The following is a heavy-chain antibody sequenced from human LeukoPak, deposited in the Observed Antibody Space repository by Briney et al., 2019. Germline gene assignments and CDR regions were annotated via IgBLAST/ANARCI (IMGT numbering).Heavy chain of an antibody. CDR3: AREHSSSSLDY. Sequence: GGSVKVSCKASVYTFTSYDINWVRPASGQGLEWMGWMNTNSGNTGYAHKFQGRVTITRTTSVSTAYMELSSLRSEDTAVYYCAREHSSSSLDYCGQGTLVTVSS. V-gene: IGHV1-8*03. J-gene: IGHJ4*02. D-gene: IGHD6-6*01. CDR2: MNTNSGNT. CDR1: VYTFTSYD.